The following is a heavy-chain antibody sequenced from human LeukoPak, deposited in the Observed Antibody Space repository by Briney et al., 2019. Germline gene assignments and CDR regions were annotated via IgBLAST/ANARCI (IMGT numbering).Heavy chain of an antibody. V-gene: IGHV4-61*02. Sequence: PSETLSLTCTVSGGSVTSGNYYWSWIRQPPGKGLEWIGRIYTTESTTYNPSLKSRVTISLDRSKNQFSLKLRSVTAADTAVYYCARDTCCYDSSYFESYYMDVWGKGTTVIISS. CDR3: ARDTCCYDSSYFESYYMDV. CDR2: IYTTEST. J-gene: IGHJ6*03. D-gene: IGHD5-12*01. CDR1: GGSVTSGNYY.